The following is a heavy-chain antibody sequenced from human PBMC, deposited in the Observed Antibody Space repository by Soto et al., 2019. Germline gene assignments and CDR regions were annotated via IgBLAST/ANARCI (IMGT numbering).Heavy chain of an antibody. CDR3: ARWSYLDY. V-gene: IGHV3-23*01. J-gene: IGHJ4*02. D-gene: IGHD3-3*01. Sequence: LRLSCAASGFTFSSYAMGWVRQAPGKGLEWVSAISGNGADTSYADSVRGRFTISRDTSQSTLYLQMNGLRADDTAMYYCARWSYLDYWGQGTRVTVSS. CDR1: GFTFSSYA. CDR2: ISGNGADT.